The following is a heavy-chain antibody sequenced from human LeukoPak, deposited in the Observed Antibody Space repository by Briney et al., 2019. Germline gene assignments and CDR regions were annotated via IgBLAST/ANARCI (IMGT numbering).Heavy chain of an antibody. CDR1: GFTFSSFA. D-gene: IGHD3-9*01. J-gene: IGHJ4*02. Sequence: PGGSLRLSCAASGFTFSSFAMTWVRQAPGKGLEWVGRIKSKTDGGTTDYAAPVKGRFTISRDDSKNTLYLQMNSLKTEDTAVYYCATDGRVPYFDWLPPYYFDFWGQGTLVTVSS. CDR3: ATDGRVPYFDWLPPYYFDF. CDR2: IKSKTDGGTT. V-gene: IGHV3-15*01.